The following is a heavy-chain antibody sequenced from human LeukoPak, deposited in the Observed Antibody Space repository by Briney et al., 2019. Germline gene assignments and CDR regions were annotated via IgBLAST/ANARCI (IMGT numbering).Heavy chain of an antibody. V-gene: IGHV3-23*01. D-gene: IGHD2-21*02. CDR1: GFSFGRSA. CDR2: ISRTGDDK. CDR3: AKGSGGGAWAFDY. Sequence: PGGSPRLSCAASGFSFGRSAMTWVRQAPGKGLEWVASISRTGDDKYHADSLKGRFTISRDNSKETLYLQMTSVRTEDTGIYYCAKGSGGGAWAFDYWGQGTLVTV. J-gene: IGHJ4*02.